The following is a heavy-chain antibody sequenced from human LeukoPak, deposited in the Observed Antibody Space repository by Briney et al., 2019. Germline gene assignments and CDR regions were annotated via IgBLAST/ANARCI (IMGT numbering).Heavy chain of an antibody. CDR2: IGGGGVKT. D-gene: IGHD3-22*01. CDR3: AKRNYYDSSGYYYDY. Sequence: GTSLRLSCAASGFTFSSYAMSWVRQAPGKGLEWVSAIGGGGVKTFYGDSVKGRFTISRDNSKNTLYLQMNSLRAEDTAVYYCAKRNYYDSSGYYYDYWGQGTLVTVSS. CDR1: GFTFSSYA. J-gene: IGHJ4*02. V-gene: IGHV3-23*01.